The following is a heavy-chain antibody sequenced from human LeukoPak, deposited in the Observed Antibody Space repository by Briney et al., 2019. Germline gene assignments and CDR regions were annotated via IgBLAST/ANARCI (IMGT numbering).Heavy chain of an antibody. CDR1: GFTFRNYW. Sequence: GGSLRLSCAASGFTFRNYWMHWVRQAPGKGLVWVSRINGDGSSTGYADSVKGRFTISRDNAKNTLYLKVNSLRAEDTAVYFCARGPFDYWGQGTLVTVSS. J-gene: IGHJ4*02. V-gene: IGHV3-74*01. CDR3: ARGPFDY. CDR2: INGDGSST.